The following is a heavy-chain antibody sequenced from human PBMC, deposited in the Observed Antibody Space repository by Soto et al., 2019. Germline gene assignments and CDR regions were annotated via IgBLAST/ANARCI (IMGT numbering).Heavy chain of an antibody. CDR1: GYSFTSYW. CDR2: IYPGDSDT. V-gene: IGHV5-51*01. D-gene: IGHD1-7*01. J-gene: IGHJ4*02. CDR3: ARTLNWNYVYYFDY. Sequence: GESLKISCKVSGYSFTSYWIGCVRQMPGKGLEWMGIIYPGDSDTRYSPSFQGQVTISADKSISTAYLQWSSLKASDTAMYYCARTLNWNYVYYFDYWGQGTLVTVSS.